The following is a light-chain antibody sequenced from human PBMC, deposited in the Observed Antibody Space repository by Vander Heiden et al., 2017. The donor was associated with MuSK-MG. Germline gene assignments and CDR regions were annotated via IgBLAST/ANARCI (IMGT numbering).Light chain of an antibody. V-gene: IGKV1-39*01. CDR3: QQSYSTPFT. J-gene: IGKJ4*01. CDR2: AAS. CDR1: QSISNY. Sequence: DIQMTQSPSSLSASVGDRVTITCRASQSISNYLNWYQQKPGKAPNLLIYAASSLQGGVPSRFSGSGSGTDFTLTISSLQPEDVATVYCQQSYSTPFTFGGGTKVEIK.